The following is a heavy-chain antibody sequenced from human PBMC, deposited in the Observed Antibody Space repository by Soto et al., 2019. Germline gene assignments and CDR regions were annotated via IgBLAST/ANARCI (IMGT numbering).Heavy chain of an antibody. D-gene: IGHD6-19*01. CDR2: ISYDGSNK. J-gene: IGHJ4*02. V-gene: IGHV3-30*18. CDR3: AKNPGYNNGWDSIDY. CDR1: GFTFSNYG. Sequence: QVQLVESGGGVVQPGRSLRLSCAASGFTFSNYGMHWVRQAPGKGLEWVAVISYDGSNKYYADSVKGRFTISRDNSKNTLYLQMNSLRVEDTAMYYCAKNPGYNNGWDSIDYWGQGTLVTVSS.